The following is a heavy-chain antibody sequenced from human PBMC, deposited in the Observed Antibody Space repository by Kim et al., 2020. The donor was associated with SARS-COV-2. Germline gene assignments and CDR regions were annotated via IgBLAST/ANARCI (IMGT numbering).Heavy chain of an antibody. J-gene: IGHJ4*02. CDR3: ARGPQLVGATRGPFDY. V-gene: IGHV1-3*01. CDR2: INAGNGNT. D-gene: IGHD1-26*01. CDR1: GYTFTSYA. Sequence: ASVKVSCKASGYTFTSYAMHWVRQAPGQRLEWMGWINAGNGNTKYSQKFQGRVTITRDTSASTAYMELSSLRSEDTAVYYCARGPQLVGATRGPFDYWGQGTLVTVSS.